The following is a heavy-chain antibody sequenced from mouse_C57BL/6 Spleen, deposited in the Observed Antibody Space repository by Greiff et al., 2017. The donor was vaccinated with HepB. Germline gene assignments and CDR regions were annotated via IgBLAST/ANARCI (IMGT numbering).Heavy chain of an antibody. CDR2: IDPSDSYT. D-gene: IGHD4-1*01. J-gene: IGHJ3*01. V-gene: IGHV1-69*01. CDR1: GYTFTSYW. CDR3: ATSWDFAY. Sequence: QVQLQQPGAELVMPGASVKLSCKASGYTFTSYWMHWVKQRPGQGLEWIGEIDPSDSYTNYNQKFKGKSTLTVDKSSSTAYMQLSSLTSEDSAVYYCATSWDFAYWGQGTLVTGSA.